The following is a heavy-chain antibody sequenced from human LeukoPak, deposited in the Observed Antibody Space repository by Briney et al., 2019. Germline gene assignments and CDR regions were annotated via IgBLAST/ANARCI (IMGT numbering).Heavy chain of an antibody. Sequence: GRSLRLSCAASGFTFDDYAMHWVRQAPGRGLEWVAAISYDGGNKDYGDFVKGRFTISRDNSKETLYLQMNSLTAEDTAVYFCVRGAGNYKEFYYYYGLDVWGKGTTVTVSS. V-gene: IGHV3-30*03. J-gene: IGHJ6*04. CDR1: GFTFDDYA. D-gene: IGHD3-9*01. CDR2: ISYDGGNK. CDR3: VRGAGNYKEFYYYYGLDV.